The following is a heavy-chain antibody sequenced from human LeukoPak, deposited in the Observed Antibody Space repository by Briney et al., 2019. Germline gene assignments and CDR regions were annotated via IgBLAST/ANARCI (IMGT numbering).Heavy chain of an antibody. CDR2: INPNSGFT. J-gene: IGHJ4*02. CDR3: ATLEQQLDY. D-gene: IGHD6-13*01. Sequence: ASVKVSCKASGYTFTAYHMHWVRQAPGQGLEWMGWINPNSGFTNYAQKFQGRVTMTRDTSISTAYMELSGLRSDDTAVYYCATLEQQLDYWGQGTLVTVSS. CDR1: GYTFTAYH. V-gene: IGHV1-2*02.